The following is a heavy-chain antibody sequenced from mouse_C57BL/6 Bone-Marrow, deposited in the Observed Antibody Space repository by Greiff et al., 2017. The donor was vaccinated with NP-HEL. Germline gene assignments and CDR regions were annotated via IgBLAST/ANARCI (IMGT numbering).Heavy chain of an antibody. CDR3: ASLYYGNYYHTGWFAY. CDR1: GYTFTSYW. V-gene: IGHV1-69*01. D-gene: IGHD2-1*01. J-gene: IGHJ3*01. CDR2: IDPSDSYT. Sequence: QVQLQQPGAELVMPGASVKLSCKASGYTFTSYWMHWVKQRPGQGLEWIGEIDPSDSYTNYNQKFKGKSTLTVDKSSSTAYMQLSSLTSEDSAVYYCASLYYGNYYHTGWFAYWGQGTLVTVSA.